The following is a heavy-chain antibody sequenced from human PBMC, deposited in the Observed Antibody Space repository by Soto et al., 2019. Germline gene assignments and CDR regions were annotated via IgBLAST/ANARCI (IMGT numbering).Heavy chain of an antibody. Sequence: GGSLRLSCAASGFTFSSYSMNWVRQAPGKGLEWVSSISSSSSYIYYADSVKGRLTISRDNAKNSLYLQMNSLRAEDTAVYYCAAPLRSFGSFDYWGQGTLVTVSS. CDR3: AAPLRSFGSFDY. V-gene: IGHV3-21*01. CDR1: GFTFSSYS. J-gene: IGHJ4*02. CDR2: ISSSSSYI. D-gene: IGHD3-3*01.